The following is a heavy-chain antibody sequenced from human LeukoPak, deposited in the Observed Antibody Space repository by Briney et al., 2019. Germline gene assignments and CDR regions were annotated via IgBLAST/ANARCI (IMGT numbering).Heavy chain of an antibody. J-gene: IGHJ4*02. Sequence: KPGGSLRLSCAASGFSISIYNMKWVRQAPGKGLGWVSFLGSSIRYVKYADSVKGRFTISRDDAKNSLYLQMNSLRVEDTAVYYCARDPRIATAGYYFDSWGQGVLVTVSS. CDR1: GFSISIYN. CDR2: LGSSIRYV. D-gene: IGHD6-13*01. CDR3: ARDPRIATAGYYFDS. V-gene: IGHV3-21*01.